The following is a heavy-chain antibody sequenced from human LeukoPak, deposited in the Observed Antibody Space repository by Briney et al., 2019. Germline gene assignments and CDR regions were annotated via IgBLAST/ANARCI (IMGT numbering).Heavy chain of an antibody. CDR3: AREPKSHRRLPHKGNAFDI. CDR1: GGSISSGSYY. CDR2: IYTSGST. D-gene: IGHD2-15*01. Sequence: SQTLSLTCTVSGGSISSGSYYWSWIRQPAGKGLEWIGRIYTSGSTNYNPSLKSRVTISVDTSKNQFSLKLSSVTAADTAVYYCAREPKSHRRLPHKGNAFDIWGQGTMVTVSS. V-gene: IGHV4-61*02. J-gene: IGHJ3*02.